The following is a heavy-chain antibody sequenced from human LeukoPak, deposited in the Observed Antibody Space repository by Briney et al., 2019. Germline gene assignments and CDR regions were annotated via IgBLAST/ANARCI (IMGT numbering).Heavy chain of an antibody. CDR1: GGSVSGDIYY. CDR2: IYYSGST. Sequence: PSETLSLTCTVSGGSVSGDIYYWTWIRQPPGKGLEWIGFIYYSGSTRYNPSLESRVTMSLDTSKRHFSLRLSSVTAADAAVYYCARRVASRATGYYFDSWGQGILVTVSS. J-gene: IGHJ4*02. CDR3: ARRVASRATGYYFDS. V-gene: IGHV4-61*03. D-gene: IGHD5-12*01.